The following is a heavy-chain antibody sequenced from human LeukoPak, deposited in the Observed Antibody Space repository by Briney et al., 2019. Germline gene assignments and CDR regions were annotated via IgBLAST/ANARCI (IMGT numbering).Heavy chain of an antibody. D-gene: IGHD3-3*01. Sequence: GGSLRLSCAASGFTFSSYSMNWVRQAPGKGLEWVSSISSSSSYIYYADSVKSRFTISRDNAKNSLYLQMNSLRAEDTAVYYCARADFWSGYNIYYYYYGMDVWGQGTTVTVSS. CDR3: ARADFWSGYNIYYYYYGMDV. CDR2: ISSSSSYI. CDR1: GFTFSSYS. J-gene: IGHJ6*02. V-gene: IGHV3-21*01.